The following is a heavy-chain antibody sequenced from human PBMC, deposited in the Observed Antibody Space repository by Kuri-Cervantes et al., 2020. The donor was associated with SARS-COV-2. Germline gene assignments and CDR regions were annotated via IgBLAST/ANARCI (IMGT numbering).Heavy chain of an antibody. Sequence: SETLSLTCTVSGGSISGFYWSWVRQSAGKGPEWIGRIYSTTRSSNYNPSLGGRVTMSVDTSKNQFSLKLSSVTAADTAVYYCARAKFDFLSGHYYFDSWGQGTLVTVSS. D-gene: IGHD3-3*01. CDR3: ARAKFDFLSGHYYFDS. CDR1: GGSISGFY. V-gene: IGHV4-4*07. CDR2: IYSTTRSS. J-gene: IGHJ4*02.